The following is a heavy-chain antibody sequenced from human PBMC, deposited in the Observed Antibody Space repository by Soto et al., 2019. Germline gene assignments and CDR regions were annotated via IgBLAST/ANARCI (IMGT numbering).Heavy chain of an antibody. Sequence: PSETLSLTCAVSGGSISSSNWWSWVRQPPGKGLEWIGEIYHSGSTNYNPSLKSRVTISVDKSKNQFSLKLSSVTAADTAVYYCARATPHYYDSSGAAFDIWGQGTMVTVSS. V-gene: IGHV4-4*02. CDR2: IYHSGST. J-gene: IGHJ3*02. CDR3: ARATPHYYDSSGAAFDI. CDR1: GGSISSSNW. D-gene: IGHD3-22*01.